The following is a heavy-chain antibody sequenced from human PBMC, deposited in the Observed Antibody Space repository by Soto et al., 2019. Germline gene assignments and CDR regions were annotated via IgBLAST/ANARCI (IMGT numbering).Heavy chain of an antibody. CDR2: TRNKANSYTT. CDR3: AREDLPGSAY. D-gene: IGHD6-25*01. J-gene: IGHJ1*01. Sequence: AAGGNCIDHGRRRISQAQGKGLEWVGRTRNKANSYTTEYAASVKGRFTISRDDSKNSLYLQMNSLKTEDTAVYYCAREDLPGSAYWGQRSLV. CDR1: GGNCIDHG. V-gene: IGHV3-72*01.